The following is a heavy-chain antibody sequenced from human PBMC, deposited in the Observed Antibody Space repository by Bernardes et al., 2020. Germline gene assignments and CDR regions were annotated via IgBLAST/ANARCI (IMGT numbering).Heavy chain of an antibody. V-gene: IGHV3-21*01. J-gene: IGHJ5*02. D-gene: IGHD4-4*01. CDR3: ARDRLQGNSNYARRPENWFDP. Sequence: GGSLRLSCAASGFTFSSYSMNWVRQAPGKGLEWVSSISSSSSYIYYADSVKGRFTISRDNAKNSLYLQMNSLRAEDTAVYYCARDRLQGNSNYARRPENWFDPWGQGTLVTVSS. CDR1: GFTFSSYS. CDR2: ISSSSSYI.